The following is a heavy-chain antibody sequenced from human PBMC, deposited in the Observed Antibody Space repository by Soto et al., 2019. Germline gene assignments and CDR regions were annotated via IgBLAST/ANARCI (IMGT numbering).Heavy chain of an antibody. CDR3: AKAFRYGMDV. V-gene: IGHV3-23*01. Sequence: QLLESGGGLIQHGGSLRLSCTASGFTFSNYGMSWVRHAPGKGLEWVSFISGSGDSTYYADPVKGRFTISRDNSKNTLYLQMNSLRAEDTAVYYCAKAFRYGMDVWGQGTTVTVSS. CDR1: GFTFSNYG. CDR2: ISGSGDST. J-gene: IGHJ6*02.